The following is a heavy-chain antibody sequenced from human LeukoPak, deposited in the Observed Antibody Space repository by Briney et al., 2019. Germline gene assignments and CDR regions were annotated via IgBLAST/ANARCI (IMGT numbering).Heavy chain of an antibody. J-gene: IGHJ5*02. CDR3: ARDKSITIFGVASTGFDP. CDR2: IKQDGSEK. CDR1: GFTFSSYW. D-gene: IGHD3-3*01. V-gene: IGHV3-7*01. Sequence: GGSLRLSCAASGFTFSSYWMSWVRQAPGKGLEWVANIKQDGSEKYYVDSVKGRFTISRDNAKNSPYLQMNSLRAEDTAVYYCARDKSITIFGVASTGFDPWGQGTLVTVSS.